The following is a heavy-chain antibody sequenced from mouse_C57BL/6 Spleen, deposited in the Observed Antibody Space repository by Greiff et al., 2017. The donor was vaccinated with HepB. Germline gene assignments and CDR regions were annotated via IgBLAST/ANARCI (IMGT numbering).Heavy chain of an antibody. J-gene: IGHJ2*01. CDR2: IYPGSGST. CDR1: GYTFTSYW. CDR3: ARLGITTVVTTWWYFDS. D-gene: IGHD1-1*01. V-gene: IGHV1-55*01. Sequence: QVQLQQSGAELVKPGASVKMSCKASGYTFTSYWITWVKQRPGQGLEWIGDIYPGSGSTNYNEKFKSKATLTVDTSSSSAYMQLSSLTSEDSAVSYCARLGITTVVTTWWYFDSWGQGTTLTVSS.